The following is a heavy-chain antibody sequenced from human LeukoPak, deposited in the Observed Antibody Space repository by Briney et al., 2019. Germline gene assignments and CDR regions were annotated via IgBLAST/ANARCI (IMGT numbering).Heavy chain of an antibody. Sequence: GRSLRLSCAASGFTFDDYAMHWVRHAPGQGLEWVSGISWNSGSIGYADSVNGRFTISRDNAVNSLYLQMNSLSAEDTALYYFAKDIVPCEVTMIVEDFDAFDIWGQGKMVTVSS. J-gene: IGHJ3*02. CDR3: AKDIVPCEVTMIVEDFDAFDI. CDR1: GFTFDDYA. V-gene: IGHV3-9*01. D-gene: IGHD3-22*01. CDR2: ISWNSGSI.